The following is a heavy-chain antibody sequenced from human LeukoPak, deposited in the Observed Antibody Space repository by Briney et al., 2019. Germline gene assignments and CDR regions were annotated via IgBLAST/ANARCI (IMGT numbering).Heavy chain of an antibody. V-gene: IGHV1-2*02. D-gene: IGHD3-22*01. CDR3: ARAEPGVITQTPTFDY. J-gene: IGHJ4*02. CDR1: GYTFTGYY. Sequence: ASVTVSCKASGYTFTGYYMHWVRQAPGQGLEWMGWINPNSGGTNYAQKFQGRVTMTRDTSISTAYMELSRLRSDDTAVYYCARAEPGVITQTPTFDYWGQGTLVTVSS. CDR2: INPNSGGT.